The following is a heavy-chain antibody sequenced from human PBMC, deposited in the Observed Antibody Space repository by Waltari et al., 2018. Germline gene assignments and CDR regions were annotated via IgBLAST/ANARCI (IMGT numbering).Heavy chain of an antibody. J-gene: IGHJ4*02. V-gene: IGHV3-53*01. CDR3: AKQSPSYTRGWYPLES. D-gene: IGHD6-19*01. Sequence: EVQLVESGGNLIQPGGSLRLSCAASGFTVRPNFISWVRQAPGKGLEWVSISDRGGSVKGRFTISRDNYKNMVYLEMNSLRAEDTAVYYCAKQSPSYTRGWYPLESWGPGTLVTVSP. CDR1: GFTVRPNF. CDR2: SDRGG.